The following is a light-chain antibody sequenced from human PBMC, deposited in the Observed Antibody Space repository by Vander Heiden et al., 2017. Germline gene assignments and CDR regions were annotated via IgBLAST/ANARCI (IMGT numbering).Light chain of an antibody. V-gene: IGLV1-40*01. CDR2: GNN. CDR1: SSNLGAGYE. CDR3: QSYDFRLSGSRV. J-gene: IGLJ3*02. Sequence: QSVLTQPPSASRPPGQRVTISCTGSSSNLGAGYEVHWYQQVPGTAPKLLIYGNNNRPAGVPDRFSGSKSGTSASLAITGLQAEDEAYYYCQSYDFRLSGSRVFGGGTKLTVL.